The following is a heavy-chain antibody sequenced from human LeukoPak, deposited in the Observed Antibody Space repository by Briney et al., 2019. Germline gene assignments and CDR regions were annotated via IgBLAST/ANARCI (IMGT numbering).Heavy chain of an antibody. CDR1: GFTFSDYT. V-gene: IGHV3-21*01. Sequence: AGGSLRLSCAASGFTFSDYTMNWVRQAPGRGLELVSSISIRSSYIYYADSLKGRFTISRDNAKDSLYLQMNSLRAEDTAVYYCVRGRSGSYYGVDVWGQGTTVTVSS. J-gene: IGHJ6*02. D-gene: IGHD1-26*01. CDR3: VRGRSGSYYGVDV. CDR2: ISIRSSYI.